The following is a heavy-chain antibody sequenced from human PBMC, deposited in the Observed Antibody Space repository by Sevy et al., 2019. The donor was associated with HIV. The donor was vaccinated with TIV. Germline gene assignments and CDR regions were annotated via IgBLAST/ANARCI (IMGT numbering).Heavy chain of an antibody. CDR1: GHTFSGYY. J-gene: IGHJ4*02. D-gene: IGHD4-4*01. CDR2: INSNSGAI. Sequence: ASVKVSCKASGHTFSGYYIQWVRQAPGQGLEWMGWINSNSGAISYAQKFQDRVTMTRDTSISTAYMELSRLTSDDTAVYYYATEYSYDYWGQGTLVTVSS. V-gene: IGHV1-2*02. CDR3: ATEYSYDY.